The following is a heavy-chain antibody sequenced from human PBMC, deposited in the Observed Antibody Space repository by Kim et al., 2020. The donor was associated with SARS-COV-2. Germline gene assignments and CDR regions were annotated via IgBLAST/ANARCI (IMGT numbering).Heavy chain of an antibody. D-gene: IGHD6-13*01. V-gene: IGHV5-51*01. J-gene: IGHJ6*02. CDR1: GYSFTSYW. CDR2: IYPGDSDT. Sequence: GESLKISCKGSGYSFTSYWIGWVRQMPGKGLEWMGIIYPGDSDTRYSPSFQGQVTISADKSISTAYLQWSSLKASDTAMYYCARTRGRAAWPRDYYYVMDVWGQGTTVTVSS. CDR3: ARTRGRAAWPRDYYYVMDV.